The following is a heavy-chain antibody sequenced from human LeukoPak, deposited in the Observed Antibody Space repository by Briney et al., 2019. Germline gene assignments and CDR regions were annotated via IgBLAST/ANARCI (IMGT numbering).Heavy chain of an antibody. J-gene: IGHJ4*03. D-gene: IGHD6-6*01. CDR2: IHDTGST. CDR3: AIRQLVRTGYFDY. Sequence: SETLSLTCTVSGSSVSTFYWSWLRQSPGTGLEWIGFIHDTGSTAYNPSLKSRVTISLETSKNQLSLMLTSVTAADTAVYYCAIRQLVRTGYFDYWGQGTLVTVSS. V-gene: IGHV4-59*02. CDR1: GSSVSTFY.